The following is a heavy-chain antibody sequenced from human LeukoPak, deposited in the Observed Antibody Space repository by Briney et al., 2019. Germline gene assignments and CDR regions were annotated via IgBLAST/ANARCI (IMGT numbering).Heavy chain of an antibody. CDR2: FDPEDGET. V-gene: IGHV1-24*01. CDR3: ATPNYGNYVNWFDP. D-gene: IGHD4-11*01. J-gene: IGHJ5*02. CDR1: GYTLTELS. Sequence: ASVKVSCKVSGYTLTELSMHWVRQAPGKGLEWMGGFDPEDGETIYAQKFQGRVTMTEDTSTDTAYMELSSLRSEDTAVYYCATPNYGNYVNWFDPWGQGTLVTVSS.